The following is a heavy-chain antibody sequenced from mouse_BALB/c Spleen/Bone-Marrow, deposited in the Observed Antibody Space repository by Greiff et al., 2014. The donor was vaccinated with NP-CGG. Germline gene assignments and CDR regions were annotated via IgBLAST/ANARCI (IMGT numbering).Heavy chain of an antibody. CDR2: INPNNGGT. Sequence: EVQLQQSGPEVVKPGASVKIPCKPSGYTFTDYNVDWVKQSQGKSLEWIGDINPNNGGTTYNQKFKGKATLTVDKSSSTAYIELRSQTSEDTGVNSRERRGDYGHAMDYWGQGTSVTGAS. CDR3: ERRGDYGHAMDY. CDR1: GYTFTDYN. D-gene: IGHD1-1*02. V-gene: IGHV1-18*01. J-gene: IGHJ4*01.